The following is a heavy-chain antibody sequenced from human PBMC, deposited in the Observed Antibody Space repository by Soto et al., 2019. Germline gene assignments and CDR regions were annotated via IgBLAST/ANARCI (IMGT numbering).Heavy chain of an antibody. CDR3: AKDITMIVVANIFDY. CDR1: GFTFSSYA. D-gene: IGHD3-22*01. CDR2: ISGSGGST. Sequence: EVQLLESGGGLVQPGGSRRLSCAASGFTFSSYAMSWVRQAPGKGLEWVSAISGSGGSTYYADSVKGRVTISRDNSKNTLYLQMNSLRAEDTAVYYCAKDITMIVVANIFDYWGQGTLVTVSS. V-gene: IGHV3-23*01. J-gene: IGHJ4*02.